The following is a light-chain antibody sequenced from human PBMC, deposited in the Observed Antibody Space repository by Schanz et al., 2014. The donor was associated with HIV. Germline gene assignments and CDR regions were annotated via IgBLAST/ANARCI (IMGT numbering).Light chain of an antibody. V-gene: IGKV3-20*01. CDR3: QQYGSSPAT. J-gene: IGKJ1*01. CDR1: QSVTRNF. CDR2: GAS. Sequence: ETVLTQSPGSLSLSPGERVTLSCRASQSVTRNFLAWYQQKPNQAPRLLIFGASNRATGIPDRFSGGVSGTDFTLTISRVEPEDYAVYYCQQYGSSPATFGQGTKVEIK.